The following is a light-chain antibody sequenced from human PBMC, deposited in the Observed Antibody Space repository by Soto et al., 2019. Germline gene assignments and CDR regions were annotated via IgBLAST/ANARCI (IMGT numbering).Light chain of an antibody. CDR1: SSXIGSNT. V-gene: IGLV1-44*01. CDR3: AAWDDSLSALYV. Sequence: QSVLTAPPSASGTPGQRVTICCFGSSSXIGSNTVNWYQQLPGTAPKLLIYNNGLRPSGVPDRFSGSKSGTSASLAISGLQSEDEADYFCAAWDDSLSALYVFGSGTNGTVL. CDR2: NNG. J-gene: IGLJ1*01.